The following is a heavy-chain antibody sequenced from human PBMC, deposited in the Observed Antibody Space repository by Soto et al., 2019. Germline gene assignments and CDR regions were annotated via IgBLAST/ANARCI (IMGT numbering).Heavy chain of an antibody. V-gene: IGHV4-4*07. CDR2: VYSTGGT. CDR3: ARDLSGTGWDI. D-gene: IGHD1-26*01. CDR1: GDSIGRFY. J-gene: IGHJ6*02. Sequence: SETLSLTCNVSGDSIGRFYWSWIRQSADKGLEWIGRVYSTGGTAYNPALKGRVTISLDRSNNHVSREMNSVTAADTAVYFCARDLSGTGWDIWGRGSRVTVSS.